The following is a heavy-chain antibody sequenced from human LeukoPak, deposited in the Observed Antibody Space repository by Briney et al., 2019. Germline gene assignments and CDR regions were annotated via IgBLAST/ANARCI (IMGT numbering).Heavy chain of an antibody. Sequence: GRSLRLSCAASGFIFSSCGMHWVRQAPGKGLEWVAVIWYDGSSKYYADSVKGRFTISRDNSKNTLYLQMNSLRAEDTAVYYCARDSSYGSAWYENWGQGTLVTVSS. V-gene: IGHV3-33*01. CDR2: IWYDGSSK. D-gene: IGHD6-13*01. CDR3: ARDSSYGSAWYEN. CDR1: GFIFSSCG. J-gene: IGHJ4*02.